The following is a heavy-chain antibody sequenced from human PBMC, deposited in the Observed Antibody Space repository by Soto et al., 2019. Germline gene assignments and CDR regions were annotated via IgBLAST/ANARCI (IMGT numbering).Heavy chain of an antibody. CDR1: GGSISSSNW. J-gene: IGHJ6*02. CDR2: IYHSGST. D-gene: IGHD3-10*02. Sequence: SETLSLTCAVSGGSISSSNWWSWVRQPPGKGLEWIGEIYHSGSTNYNPSLKSRVTISVDKSKNQFSLKLSSVTAADTAVYYCASVRGGYYYAMDVWGQGITVTVSS. V-gene: IGHV4-4*02. CDR3: ASVRGGYYYAMDV.